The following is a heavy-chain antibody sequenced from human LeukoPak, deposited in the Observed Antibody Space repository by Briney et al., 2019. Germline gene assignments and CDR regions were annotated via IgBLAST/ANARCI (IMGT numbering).Heavy chain of an antibody. D-gene: IGHD4-17*01. CDR3: AKHRPYGDYLFDY. Sequence: GGSLRLSCAAPGFTFSSYGMSWVRQAPGKGLEWVSAISGSGGSTYYADSVKGRFTISRDNSKNTLYLQMNSLRAEDTAVYYCAKHRPYGDYLFDYWGQGTLVTVSS. J-gene: IGHJ4*02. CDR1: GFTFSSYG. CDR2: ISGSGGST. V-gene: IGHV3-23*01.